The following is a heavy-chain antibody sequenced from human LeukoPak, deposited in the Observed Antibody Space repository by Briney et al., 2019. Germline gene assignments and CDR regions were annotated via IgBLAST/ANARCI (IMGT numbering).Heavy chain of an antibody. CDR2: ISYDGTNK. J-gene: IGHJ3*02. CDR3: ARAVPDDSSGWLDAFDI. D-gene: IGHD6-19*01. CDR1: GFTFSSYP. Sequence: GGSLRLSCAASGFTFSSYPMHWVRQAPGKGLEWVAVISYDGTNKYFADSVKGRFTISRDSSKNTLYLQMNSLRAEDTAVYYCARAVPDDSSGWLDAFDIWGQGTMVTVSS. V-gene: IGHV3-30*04.